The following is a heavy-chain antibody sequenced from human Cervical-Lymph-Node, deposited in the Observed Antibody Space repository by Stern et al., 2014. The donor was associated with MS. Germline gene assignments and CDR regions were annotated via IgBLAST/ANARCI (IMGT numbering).Heavy chain of an antibody. CDR3: TRGRGTLLYLH. D-gene: IGHD3-10*01. Sequence: QVQLVQSGAALRKPGASVEVSCEASGYNFIDYYIHWVRQAPGQGLEWVGCINPPTRDPPYTQKFLGRVPISAETPINPDPLQLNSLTSDDTSFYYCTRGRGTLLYLHWGQGTLITVPS. V-gene: IGHV1-2*02. CDR1: GYNFIDYY. CDR2: INPPTRDP. J-gene: IGHJ4*02.